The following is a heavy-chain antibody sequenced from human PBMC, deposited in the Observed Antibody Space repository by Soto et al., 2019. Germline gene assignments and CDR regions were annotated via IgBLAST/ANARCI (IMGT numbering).Heavy chain of an antibody. CDR2: IYWDDDK. V-gene: IGHV2-5*02. J-gene: IGHJ4*02. CDR1: GFSLTTSGVG. D-gene: IGHD3-3*01. CDR3: AHRVLRTVFGLVTTTAIYFDF. Sequence: QITLNESGPTPVKPRQTLTLTCTFSGFSLTTSGVGVGWIRQSHGKAPAWLALIYWDDDKRYSPSLKSRLTITKDTSKNQVVLTMADLDPADTATYYCAHRVLRTVFGLVTTTAIYFDFWGQGTPVAVSS.